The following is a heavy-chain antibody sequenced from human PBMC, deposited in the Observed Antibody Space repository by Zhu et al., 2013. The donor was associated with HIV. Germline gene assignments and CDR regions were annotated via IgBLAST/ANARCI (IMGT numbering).Heavy chain of an antibody. J-gene: IGHJ3*02. V-gene: IGHV1-18*01. CDR1: GYTFNSYG. CDR3: GRDAVGATGFDI. D-gene: IGHD1-26*01. CDR2: ISPYTGNT. Sequence: QVQLVQSGAEVKKPGASVKVFCKALGYTFNSYGISWVRQAPGQGLEWMGWISPYTGNTNYAPKFQGRVTMTTDKSTSTVYMELRSLRSDDTATYYCGRDAVGATGFDIWGQGTMVIVSS.